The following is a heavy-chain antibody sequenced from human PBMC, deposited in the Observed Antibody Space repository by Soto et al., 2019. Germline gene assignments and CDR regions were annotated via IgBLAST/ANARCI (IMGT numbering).Heavy chain of an antibody. CDR2: INTGGIST. V-gene: IGHV3-23*01. J-gene: IGHJ5*02. D-gene: IGHD3-10*01. CDR3: AKVAGQTWFGPFGRFDP. Sequence: GGSLRLSCAVSGFTFSNYAMTWVRQAPGKGLEWVSTINTGGISTYYTDSVKGRFTISRDNSNSTLYLQINSLRAQDTAVYYCAKVAGQTWFGPFGRFDPWAQGTLVTVTS. CDR1: GFTFSNYA.